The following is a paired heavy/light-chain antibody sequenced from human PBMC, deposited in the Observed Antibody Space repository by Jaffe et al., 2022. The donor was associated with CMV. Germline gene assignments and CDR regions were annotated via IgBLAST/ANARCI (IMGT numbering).Heavy chain of an antibody. J-gene: IGHJ4*02. Sequence: EVQLVESGGGLVQPGGSLRLSCAASGFSFSSYVMTWVRQAPGKGLQWVSIISDSGAGTYYADSVQGRFTISRDNSKNTLYLQMNTLRAEDTAIYYCAKDRAIAGSTLRYFDYWGQGTLVTVSS. V-gene: IGHV3-23*04. CDR2: ISDSGAGT. D-gene: IGHD1-7*01. CDR1: GFSFSSYV. CDR3: AKDRAIAGSTLRYFDY.
Light chain of an antibody. CDR1: QSINSY. J-gene: IGKJ5*01. CDR2: DAS. V-gene: IGKV3-11*01. Sequence: EIVLTQSPATLSLSPGERATLSCRASQSINSYLAWYQQKPGQAPRLLIYDASNRATGIPARFSGSGSGTDFTLTISSLEPADFAVYYCQQRSSWPPRITFGQGTRLDIK. CDR3: QQRSSWPPRIT.